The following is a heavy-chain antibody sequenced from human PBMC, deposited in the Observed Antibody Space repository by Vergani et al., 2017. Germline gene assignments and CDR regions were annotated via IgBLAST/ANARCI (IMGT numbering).Heavy chain of an antibody. Sequence: VQLLESGGGVVQPGRSLRLSCAASGFTFSSYGMHWVRQAPGKGLEWVAVISYDGSNKYYADSVKGRFTISRDNSKNTLYLQMNSLRAEDTAVYYCAKDQGDYGDSPDYWGQGTLVTVSS. CDR1: GFTFSSYG. CDR2: ISYDGSNK. CDR3: AKDQGDYGDSPDY. J-gene: IGHJ4*02. D-gene: IGHD4-17*01. V-gene: IGHV3-30*18.